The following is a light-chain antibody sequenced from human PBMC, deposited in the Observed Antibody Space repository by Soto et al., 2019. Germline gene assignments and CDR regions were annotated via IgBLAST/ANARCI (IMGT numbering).Light chain of an antibody. CDR1: SSDVGSYNL. J-gene: IGLJ3*02. V-gene: IGLV2-23*01. Sequence: QSALTQPASVSGSPGQSITISCTGTSSDVGSYNLVSWYQQHPGKAPKLVIYEDSKRPSGVSNRFFGSKSGNTASLTISGLQAEDEADYYCCSYARGSTLVFGGGTKLTVL. CDR3: CSYARGSTLV. CDR2: EDS.